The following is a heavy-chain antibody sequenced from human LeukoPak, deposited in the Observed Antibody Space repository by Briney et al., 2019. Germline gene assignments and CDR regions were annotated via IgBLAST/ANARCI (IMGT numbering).Heavy chain of an antibody. CDR2: ISPGGGTT. CDR3: ANHLACGSTSCPSFDY. CDR1: GFSFGSEA. Sequence: QPGGSLRLSCVVSGFSFGSEAMSWVRQAPGRGLEWVSSISPGGGTTYYADSVKGRFTISRDNAKNSLYLQMNSLRAEDTAVYYCANHLACGSTSCPSFDYWGQGTLVTVSS. D-gene: IGHD2-2*01. J-gene: IGHJ4*02. V-gene: IGHV3-23*01.